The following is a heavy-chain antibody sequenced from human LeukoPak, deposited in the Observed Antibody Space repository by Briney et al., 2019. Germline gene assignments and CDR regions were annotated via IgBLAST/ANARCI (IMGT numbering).Heavy chain of an antibody. CDR1: GFTFSSYS. Sequence: GGSLRLSCAASGFTFSSYSMTWVRQAPGKGLEWVSSISSSSDYIFYADSVKGRFTISRDNAKNSLYLQMNSLRAEDTAVYYCTRGTDGLWDFWGQGTLVTVSS. J-gene: IGHJ4*02. CDR3: TRGTDGLWDF. V-gene: IGHV3-21*06. D-gene: IGHD2-8*01. CDR2: ISSSSDYI.